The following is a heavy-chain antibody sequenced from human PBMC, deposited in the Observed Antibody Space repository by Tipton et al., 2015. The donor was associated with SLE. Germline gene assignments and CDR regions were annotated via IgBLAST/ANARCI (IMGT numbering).Heavy chain of an antibody. J-gene: IGHJ4*02. CDR2: IFHRGYT. CDR3: ARHLCTNGVCPFDY. D-gene: IGHD2-8*01. V-gene: IGHV4-59*08. CDR1: GGSINSHY. Sequence: PGLVKPSETLSLNCNVSGGSINSHYWSWIRQSPGKGLEFIGYIFHRGYTNYHPSLKSRVTISIGTSKNQFSLDLTSLTAADTAVYYCARHLCTNGVCPFDYWGQGILVTVSS.